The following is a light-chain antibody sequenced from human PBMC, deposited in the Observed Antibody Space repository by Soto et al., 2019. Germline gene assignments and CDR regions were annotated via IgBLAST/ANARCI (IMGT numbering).Light chain of an antibody. V-gene: IGKV4-1*01. J-gene: IGKJ5*01. CDR1: QSVLYSSTGRNY. CDR2: WAS. Sequence: DIVMTQSPDSLALSLGERATINCKSSQSVLYSSTGRNYLVWYQQKAGQPPKLLIYWASTRESGVPDRFSGSGSGTDFTLTISNLQAGDVAVYYCQQHHSTPLTFGQGTRLEIK. CDR3: QQHHSTPLT.